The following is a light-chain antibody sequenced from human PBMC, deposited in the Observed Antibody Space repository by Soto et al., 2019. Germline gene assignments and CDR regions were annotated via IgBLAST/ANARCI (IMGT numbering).Light chain of an antibody. Sequence: QSVLAQPSSLSGSPGPSITISCTGTSSDVGGYNYVSWYQQHPGKAPKLMIYEVSNRPSGVSNRFSGSKSGNTASLTISGLQAEDEADYYCSAYTSSTTGVFGTGTKVTV. CDR1: SSDVGGYNY. CDR3: SAYTSSTTGV. CDR2: EVS. V-gene: IGLV2-14*01. J-gene: IGLJ1*01.